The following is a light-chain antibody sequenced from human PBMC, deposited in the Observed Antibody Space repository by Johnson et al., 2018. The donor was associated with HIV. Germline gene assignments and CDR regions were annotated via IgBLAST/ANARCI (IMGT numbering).Light chain of an antibody. CDR1: RSNIGNNY. CDR2: ENN. V-gene: IGLV1-51*02. CDR3: GTWDSSLSAEV. J-gene: IGLJ1*01. Sequence: QSVLTQPPSVSAAPGQKVTIFCSGSRSNIGNNYVSWYQQLPGTAPKLLIYENNKRPSGIPDRFSGSKSGTSATLGITGLQTGDEADYYCGTWDSSLSAEVFGTGTKVIVV.